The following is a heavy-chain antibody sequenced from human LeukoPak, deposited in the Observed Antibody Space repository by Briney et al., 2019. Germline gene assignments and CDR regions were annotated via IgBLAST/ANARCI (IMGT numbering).Heavy chain of an antibody. D-gene: IGHD3-10*01. CDR2: INHSGST. CDR3: ARVSSSGSYLFFDY. J-gene: IGHJ4*02. Sequence: PSETLSLTCAVYGGSFSGYYWSWIRQPPGKGLEWIGEINHSGSTNYNPSLKSRVTISVDTSKNQFSLKLSSVTAADTAVYYCARVSSSGSYLFFDYWGQGILVTVSS. V-gene: IGHV4-34*01. CDR1: GGSFSGYY.